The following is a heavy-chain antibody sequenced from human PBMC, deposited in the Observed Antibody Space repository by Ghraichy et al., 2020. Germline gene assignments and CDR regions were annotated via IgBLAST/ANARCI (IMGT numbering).Heavy chain of an antibody. D-gene: IGHD3-3*01. CDR2: IYYSGST. J-gene: IGHJ6*03. V-gene: IGHV4-59*01. Sequence: SETLSLTCTVSGGSISSYYWSWIRQPPGKGLEWIGYIYYSGSTNYNPSLKSRVTISVDTSKNQFSLKLSSVTAADTAVYYCARVVGGYDFWSGYPQSYYYYYMDVWGKGTTVTVSS. CDR1: GGSISSYY. CDR3: ARVVGGYDFWSGYPQSYYYYYMDV.